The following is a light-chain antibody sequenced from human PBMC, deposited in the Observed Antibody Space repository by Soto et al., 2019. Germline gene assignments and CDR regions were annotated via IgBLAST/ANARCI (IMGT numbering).Light chain of an antibody. Sequence: QSARTEPPSVSGAPGQRVIFSCTGSTSNIGAGYDVHWYQQLPGTSPKLLIFANSNRPSGVPDRFSASRSGSSASLTITGLQAEDEADYYCQSYDTSLSGSYVFGSGTKVTVL. J-gene: IGLJ1*01. CDR1: TSNIGAGYD. CDR2: ANS. CDR3: QSYDTSLSGSYV. V-gene: IGLV1-40*01.